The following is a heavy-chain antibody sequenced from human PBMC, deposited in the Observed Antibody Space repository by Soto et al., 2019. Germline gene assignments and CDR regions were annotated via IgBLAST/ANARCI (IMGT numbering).Heavy chain of an antibody. CDR2: INTYNGNT. CDR1: GYSFTRYG. CDR3: AMVDVYVTPSPQDV. D-gene: IGHD3-16*01. V-gene: IGHV1-18*01. J-gene: IGHJ6*02. Sequence: QVKLVQSRAEVKNPGASVKVSGKASGYSFTRYGIAWARQPPGQGLEGMGWINTYNGNTNYAQNLQGRVTLTTDTSTSTAYMGLTSLRSNDTAIYYCAMVDVYVTPSPQDVWGQGTTVIVSS.